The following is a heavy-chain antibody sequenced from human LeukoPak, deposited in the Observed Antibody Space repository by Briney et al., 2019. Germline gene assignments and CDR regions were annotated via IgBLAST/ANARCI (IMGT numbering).Heavy chain of an antibody. J-gene: IGHJ3*02. CDR3: TTFPSGFDI. Sequence: GGSLRLSCAASGFTFSSYSMNWVRQAPGKGLEWVGRIKSKNDGGTTDYAAPVKGRVTISRDDSKNTLYLQMNSLKTEDTALYYCTTFPSGFDIWGQGTMVTVS. D-gene: IGHD3-3*01. V-gene: IGHV3-15*05. CDR2: IKSKNDGGTT. CDR1: GFTFSSYS.